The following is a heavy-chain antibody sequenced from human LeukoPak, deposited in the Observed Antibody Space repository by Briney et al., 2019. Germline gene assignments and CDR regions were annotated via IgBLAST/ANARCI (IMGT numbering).Heavy chain of an antibody. D-gene: IGHD3-22*01. Sequence: SGGSLRLSCAASGFIFRSYAMSWVRQAPGKGLEWVSSISNSGDSTYYVDSVKGRFTISRDNSKNTLYLQMNSLRAEDTAVYYCAKDAVNPMIVVHFDYWGQGTLVTVSS. CDR3: AKDAVNPMIVVHFDY. V-gene: IGHV3-23*01. CDR2: ISNSGDST. CDR1: GFIFRSYA. J-gene: IGHJ4*02.